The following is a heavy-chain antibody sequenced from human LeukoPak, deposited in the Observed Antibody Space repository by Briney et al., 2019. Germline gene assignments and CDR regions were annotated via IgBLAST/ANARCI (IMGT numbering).Heavy chain of an antibody. V-gene: IGHV3-21*01. J-gene: IGHJ5*02. CDR2: ISSGSSYI. CDR1: GFTFSSYN. Sequence: TSGGSLRLSCAASGFTFSSYNMHWVRQAPGKGLEWVSFISSGSSYIYYADSVKGRFTISRDNAKNSLYLQMNSLRAEDTAVYYCARAIGLNWFDPWGQGTLVTVSS. D-gene: IGHD1-26*01. CDR3: ARAIGLNWFDP.